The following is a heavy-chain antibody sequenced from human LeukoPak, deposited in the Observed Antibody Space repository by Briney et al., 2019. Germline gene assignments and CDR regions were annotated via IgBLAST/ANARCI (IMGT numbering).Heavy chain of an antibody. D-gene: IGHD3-16*01. CDR2: ISSTSSSI. CDR1: GFTFGSYE. Sequence: GGSLRLSCAASGFTFGSYEMNWVRQAPGKGLEWISYISSTSSSIYYADSVKGRFTISRDNAKNSVHLQMNGLRAEDTATYYCVSAYGGLLDYWGQGTLVTVSS. CDR3: VSAYGGLLDY. V-gene: IGHV3-48*03. J-gene: IGHJ4*02.